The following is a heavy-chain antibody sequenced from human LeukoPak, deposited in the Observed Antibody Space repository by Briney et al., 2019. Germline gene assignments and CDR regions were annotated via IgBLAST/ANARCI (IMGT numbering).Heavy chain of an antibody. D-gene: IGHD3-16*01. J-gene: IGHJ4*02. CDR1: GYTFTSYA. Sequence: ASVKVSCKASGYTFTSYAMHWVRQAPGQRLEWMGWINAGNGNTKYSQKFQGRVTITRDTSASTAYMELSSLRSEDTAVYYCARDLDDYVRGPGYSGWGQGTLVTVSS. V-gene: IGHV1-3*01. CDR2: INAGNGNT. CDR3: ARDLDDYVRGPGYSG.